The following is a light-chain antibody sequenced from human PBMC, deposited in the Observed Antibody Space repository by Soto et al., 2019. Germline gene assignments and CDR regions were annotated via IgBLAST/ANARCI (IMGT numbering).Light chain of an antibody. V-gene: IGKV1-8*01. CDR2: AAS. Sequence: AIRMTQSPSSLSASTGDRVTITCRASQGISSYLAWYQQKPGKAPKLLIYAASTLQSGVPSRFSGSGSGTDFTLTISCLQSEDFATYYCQQYMTYSTFGQGTRLEI. J-gene: IGKJ5*01. CDR3: QQYMTYST. CDR1: QGISSY.